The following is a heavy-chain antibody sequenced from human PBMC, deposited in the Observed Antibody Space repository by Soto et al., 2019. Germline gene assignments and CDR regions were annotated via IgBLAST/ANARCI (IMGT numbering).Heavy chain of an antibody. CDR1: GGTFSSYA. V-gene: IGHV1-69*12. Sequence: QVQLVQSGAEVKKPGSSVKVSCKASGGTFSSYAISWVRQAPGQGLEWMGGIIPIFGTANYAQKFQGRVTITAADSTSTAYRELSSLRSEDTAVYYCARHVPAAGYYYGMDVWGQGTTVTVSS. D-gene: IGHD2-2*01. J-gene: IGHJ6*02. CDR3: ARHVPAAGYYYGMDV. CDR2: IIPIFGTA.